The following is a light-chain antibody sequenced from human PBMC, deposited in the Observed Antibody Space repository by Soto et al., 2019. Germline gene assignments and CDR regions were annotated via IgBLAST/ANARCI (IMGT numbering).Light chain of an antibody. CDR2: GAS. CDR3: QQYGSSPLIT. CDR1: QSVSNNY. J-gene: IGKJ5*01. V-gene: IGKV3-20*01. Sequence: EIVLTQSPGTLSLSPGERATLSCRAIQSVSNNYLAWYQQKPGQAPRLLIYGASSRATGIPDRFSGSGSGTDFTLTISRLEPEDFAVYYCQQYGSSPLITFGQGTRLEIK.